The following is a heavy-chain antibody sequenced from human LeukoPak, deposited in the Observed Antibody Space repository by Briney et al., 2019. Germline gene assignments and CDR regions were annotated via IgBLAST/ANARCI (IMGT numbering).Heavy chain of an antibody. Sequence: GESLKISCKGSGYSFTSYWIGWVRQMPGKGLEWMGIIYPGDSDTRYSPSFQGQVTISADKSISTAYLQWSSLKASDTAMYHCARRGGSYYIGYYFDYWGQGTLVTVSS. D-gene: IGHD1-26*01. CDR1: GYSFTSYW. CDR2: IYPGDSDT. V-gene: IGHV5-51*01. CDR3: ARRGGSYYIGYYFDY. J-gene: IGHJ4*02.